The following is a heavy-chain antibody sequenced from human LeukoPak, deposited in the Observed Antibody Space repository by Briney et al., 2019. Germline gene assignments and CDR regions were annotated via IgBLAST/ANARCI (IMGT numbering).Heavy chain of an antibody. CDR1: GGSISSSSYY. V-gene: IGHV4-39*01. CDR2: IYYSGST. J-gene: IGHJ6*03. CDR3: ARTYYYDSSGYYMTYYYYYYMDV. Sequence: SETLSLTCSVSGGSISSSSYYWGWIRQPPGKGLEWIGNIYYSGSTYYNPSLKSRVTISVDTSKNQFSLKLSSVTAADTAVYYCARTYYYDSSGYYMTYYYYYYMDVWGKGTTVTISS. D-gene: IGHD3-22*01.